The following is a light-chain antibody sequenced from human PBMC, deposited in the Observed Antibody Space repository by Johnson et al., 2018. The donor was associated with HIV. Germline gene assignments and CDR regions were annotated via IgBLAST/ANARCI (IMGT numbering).Light chain of an antibody. Sequence: QSALTQPPSVSAAPGQKVTISCSGSSSNIASNYVSWYQQIPGTAPKLLIFDNNKRPSGIPDRFSGSKSGTSATLGITGLQTGDEADYYCGTWDSRLSVYGLGTGTKVTVL. J-gene: IGLJ1*01. CDR3: GTWDSRLSVYG. CDR2: DNN. CDR1: SSNIASNY. V-gene: IGLV1-51*01.